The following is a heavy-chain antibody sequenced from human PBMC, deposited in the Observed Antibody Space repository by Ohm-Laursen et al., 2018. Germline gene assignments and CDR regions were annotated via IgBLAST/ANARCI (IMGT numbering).Heavy chain of an antibody. CDR2: IYTSGST. CDR3: ARDFDDSSGPRRFRPYFDY. V-gene: IGHV4-4*07. Sequence: GTLSLTCIVSGGSISSYYWSWIRQPAGKGLEWIGRIYTSGSTNYNPSLKSRVTMSVDTSKNQFSLKLSSVTAADTAVYYCARDFDDSSGPRRFRPYFDYWGQGTLVTVSS. D-gene: IGHD3-22*01. J-gene: IGHJ4*02. CDR1: GGSISSYY.